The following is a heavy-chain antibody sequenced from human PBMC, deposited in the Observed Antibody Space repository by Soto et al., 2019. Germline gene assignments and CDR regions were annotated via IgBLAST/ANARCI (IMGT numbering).Heavy chain of an antibody. CDR3: TTRYSSGWYSFDEYFQH. CDR2: IKSKTDGGTT. J-gene: IGHJ1*01. V-gene: IGHV3-15*01. Sequence: PGGSLRLSCAASGFTFSNAWMSWVRQAPGKGLEWVGRIKSKTDGGTTDYAAPVKGRFTISRDDSKNTLYLQMNSLKTEDTAVCYCTTRYSSGWYSFDEYFQHWGQGTLVTVSS. D-gene: IGHD6-19*01. CDR1: GFTFSNAW.